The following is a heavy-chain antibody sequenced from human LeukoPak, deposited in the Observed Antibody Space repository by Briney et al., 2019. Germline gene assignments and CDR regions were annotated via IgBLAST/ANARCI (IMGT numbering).Heavy chain of an antibody. CDR1: GYTFTSYA. CDR2: INAGNGNT. Sequence: ASVKVSCKASGYTFTSYAMHWVRQAPGQRLEWMGWINAGNGNTKYSQKFQGRVTITWDTSASTAYMELSSLRSEDTAVYYCAREVVVTASFDYWGQGTLVTVSS. CDR3: AREVVVTASFDY. D-gene: IGHD2-21*02. V-gene: IGHV1-3*01. J-gene: IGHJ4*02.